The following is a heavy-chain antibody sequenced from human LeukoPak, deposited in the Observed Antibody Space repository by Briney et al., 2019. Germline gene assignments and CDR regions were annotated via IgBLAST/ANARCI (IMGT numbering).Heavy chain of an antibody. J-gene: IGHJ4*02. CDR3: AKPDTHSRVLDDYFDY. V-gene: IGHV3-30*02. CDR2: IRYDGSNK. CDR1: GFTFSSYG. Sequence: GGSLRLSCAASGFTFSSYGMHWVRQAPGKGLEWVAFIRYDGSNKYYADSVKGRFTISRDNSKNTLYLQMNSLRAEDTAVYYCAKPDTHSRVLDDYFDYWGQGTLVTVSS. D-gene: IGHD6-19*01.